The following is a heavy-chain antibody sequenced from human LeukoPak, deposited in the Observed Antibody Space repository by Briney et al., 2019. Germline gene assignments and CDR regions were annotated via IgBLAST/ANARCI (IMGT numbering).Heavy chain of an antibody. CDR2: INHSGST. Sequence: SETLSLTCAVYGGSFSGYYWSWIRQPPGKGLEWIGEINHSGSTNYNPSLKSRVTISVDTSKNQFSLKLTSVTAADTAVYYCALRASGYSLTIDYWGQGTLVTVSS. D-gene: IGHD3-22*01. CDR3: ALRASGYSLTIDY. V-gene: IGHV4-34*01. CDR1: GGSFSGYY. J-gene: IGHJ4*02.